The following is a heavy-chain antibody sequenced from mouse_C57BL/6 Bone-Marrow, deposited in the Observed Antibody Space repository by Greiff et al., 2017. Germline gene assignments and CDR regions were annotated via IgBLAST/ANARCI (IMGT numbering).Heavy chain of an antibody. CDR3: AIEDYDAMDY. CDR2: IDPSDSYT. V-gene: IGHV1-50*01. CDR1: GYTFTSYW. J-gene: IGHJ4*01. Sequence: QVQLKQPGAELVKPGASVKLSCKASGYTFTSYWMQWVKQRPGQGLEWIGEIDPSDSYTNYNQKFKGKATLTVDTSSSTAYMQLSSLTSEDSAVYYCAIEDYDAMDYWGQGTSVTVSS.